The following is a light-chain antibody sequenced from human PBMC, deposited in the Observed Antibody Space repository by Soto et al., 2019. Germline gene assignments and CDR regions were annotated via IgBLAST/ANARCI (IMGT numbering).Light chain of an antibody. J-gene: IGKJ3*01. CDR3: QQYTTSPFT. CDR1: QSVSSSY. Sequence: LGLTPSPRPLSLSPSERASLSCRPSQSVSSSYFAWFQQKPGQAPRLLIYGASNRATGIPDRFSGSGSGTDFTLTISRLEPEDFAVYYCQQYTTSPFTFGPGTKVDIK. CDR2: GAS. V-gene: IGKV3-20*01.